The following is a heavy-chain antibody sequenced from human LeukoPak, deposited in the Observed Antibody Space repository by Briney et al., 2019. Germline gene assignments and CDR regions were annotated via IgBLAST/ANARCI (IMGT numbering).Heavy chain of an antibody. J-gene: IGHJ5*02. V-gene: IGHV3-23*01. D-gene: IGHD6-19*01. CDR2: ISGSGGST. CDR3: AKDPLGAVAGTVEDWFDP. CDR1: GFTFSSYA. Sequence: GGSLRLSCAASGFTFSSYAMSWVRQAPGKGLEWVSAISGSGGSTYYADSVRGRFTISRDNAKNSLYLQMSSLRAEDTAVYYCAKDPLGAVAGTVEDWFDPWGQGTLVTVSS.